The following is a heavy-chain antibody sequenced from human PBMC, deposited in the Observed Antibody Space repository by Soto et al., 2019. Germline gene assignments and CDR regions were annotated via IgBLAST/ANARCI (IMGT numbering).Heavy chain of an antibody. Sequence: QVQLQESGPGLVKPSETLSLTCTVSGGSISSYYWSWIRQPPGKGLEWIGYIYYSGSTYYNPSLKSRVPISVDTSKNQFSLKLSSVTAADTAVYYCARLAPLLYYYDSSGYSNFDYWGQGTLVTVSS. V-gene: IGHV4-59*04. CDR2: IYYSGST. CDR1: GGSISSYY. J-gene: IGHJ4*02. D-gene: IGHD3-22*01. CDR3: ARLAPLLYYYDSSGYSNFDY.